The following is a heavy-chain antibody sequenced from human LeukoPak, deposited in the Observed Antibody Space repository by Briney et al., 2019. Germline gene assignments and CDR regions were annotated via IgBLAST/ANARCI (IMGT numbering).Heavy chain of an antibody. V-gene: IGHV3-23*01. Sequence: GGSLRLSCAASGFTFSNHAMTWVRQAPGKGLEWVSAISGSGGSTYYADSVKGRFTISRDNSKNTLYLQVSSLRVEDTAVYYCATDFHGSGKPMFDYWGQGTLVTVSS. D-gene: IGHD3-10*01. J-gene: IGHJ4*02. CDR2: ISGSGGST. CDR1: GFTFSNHA. CDR3: ATDFHGSGKPMFDY.